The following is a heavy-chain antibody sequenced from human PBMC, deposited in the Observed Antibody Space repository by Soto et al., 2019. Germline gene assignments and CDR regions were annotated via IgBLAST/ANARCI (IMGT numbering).Heavy chain of an antibody. J-gene: IGHJ4*02. Sequence: SETLSLTCAVYGGSFSGYYWSWIRQPPGKGLEWIGEINHSGSTNYNPSLKSRVTISLDTSKNQFSLKLTSVTAADTAVYYCARDKITGLFDYWGQGTLVTVSS. D-gene: IGHD2-8*02. V-gene: IGHV4-34*01. CDR1: GGSFSGYY. CDR3: ARDKITGLFDY. CDR2: INHSGST.